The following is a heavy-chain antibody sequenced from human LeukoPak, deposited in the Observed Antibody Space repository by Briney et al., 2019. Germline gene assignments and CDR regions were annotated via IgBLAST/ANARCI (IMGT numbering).Heavy chain of an antibody. V-gene: IGHV3-30-3*01. CDR3: ARDLGGYSDPVY. CDR1: GFTFSSYA. Sequence: GGSLRLSCAASGFTFSSYAMHWVRQAPGKGLEWVAAISYDGSNKYYADSVKGRFTISRDNSKNTLYLQMNSLRAEDTAVYYRARDLGGYSDPVYWGQGTPVTVSS. D-gene: IGHD5-18*01. J-gene: IGHJ4*02. CDR2: ISYDGSNK.